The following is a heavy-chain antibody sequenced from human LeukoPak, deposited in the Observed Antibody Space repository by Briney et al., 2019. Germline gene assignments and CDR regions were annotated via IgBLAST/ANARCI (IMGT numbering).Heavy chain of an antibody. CDR2: IYYSGST. Sequence: PSETLSLTCTVSGGSITSSGYYWGWIRQPPGKGLEWIGSIYYSGSTYYNPYLKSRATISVDTSKNQFSLKLSSLTAADTAVYYCARQHTRGAVVALVDYWGQGTLVTVSS. V-gene: IGHV4-39*01. D-gene: IGHD3-22*01. J-gene: IGHJ4*02. CDR1: GGSITSSGYY. CDR3: ARQHTRGAVVALVDY.